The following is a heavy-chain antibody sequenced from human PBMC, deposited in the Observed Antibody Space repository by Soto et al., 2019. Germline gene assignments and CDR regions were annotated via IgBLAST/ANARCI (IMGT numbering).Heavy chain of an antibody. CDR1: GFSLSTSGVG. J-gene: IGHJ6*03. V-gene: IGHV2-5*02. D-gene: IGHD1-1*01. CDR2: IYWDDDK. Sequence: QITLKESGPPLVKPTQTLTLTCTFSGFSLSTSGVGVGWIRQPPGKALEWLALIYWDDDKWYSPSLKNRLTITKDTSKKQVVLTMTNMDPVDTATYYGAHMGPYKRSYYMDVWGKGTTVTVSS. CDR3: AHMGPYKRSYYMDV.